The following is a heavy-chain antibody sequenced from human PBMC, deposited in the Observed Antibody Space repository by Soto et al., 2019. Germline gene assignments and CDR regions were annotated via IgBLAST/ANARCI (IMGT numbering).Heavy chain of an antibody. Sequence: ASVKVSCKASGYTFTSYGISWVRQAPGQGLEWMGWISAYNGNTNYAQKLQGRVTMTTDTSTSTAYMELMSLRSDDTAVYYCARNSRGYSYGYFDYWGQGTLVTVSS. V-gene: IGHV1-18*04. CDR1: GYTFTSYG. J-gene: IGHJ4*02. CDR2: ISAYNGNT. CDR3: ARNSRGYSYGYFDY. D-gene: IGHD5-18*01.